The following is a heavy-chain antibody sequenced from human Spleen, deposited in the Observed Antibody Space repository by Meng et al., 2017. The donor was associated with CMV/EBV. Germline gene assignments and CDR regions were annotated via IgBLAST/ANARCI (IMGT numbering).Heavy chain of an antibody. V-gene: IGHV3-48*03. CDR3: AKDWEVYCSSTSCYSVDY. D-gene: IGHD2-2*02. CDR2: ISSSGSTI. Sequence: GESLKISCAASGFTFSSYEMNWVRQAPGKGLEWVSYISSSGSTIYYADSVKGRFTISRDNSKNTLYLQMNSLRAEDTAVYYCAKDWEVYCSSTSCYSVDYWGQGTLVTVSS. J-gene: IGHJ4*02. CDR1: GFTFSSYE.